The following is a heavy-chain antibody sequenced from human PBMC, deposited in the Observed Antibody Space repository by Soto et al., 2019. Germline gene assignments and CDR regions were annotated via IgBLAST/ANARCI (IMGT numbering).Heavy chain of an antibody. CDR2: IIPIFGTA. CDR1: GGTFSSYA. V-gene: IGHV1-69*13. CDR3: ARGAGYCSSTSCGYGMDV. J-gene: IGHJ6*02. Sequence: ASVKVSCKASGGTFSSYAISWVRQAPGQGLEWMGGIIPIFGTANYVQKFQGRVTITADESTSTAYMELSSLRSEDTAVYYCARGAGYCSSTSCGYGMDVWGQGTTVTVSS. D-gene: IGHD2-2*01.